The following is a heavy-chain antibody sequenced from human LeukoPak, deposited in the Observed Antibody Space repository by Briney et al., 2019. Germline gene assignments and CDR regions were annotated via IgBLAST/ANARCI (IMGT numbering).Heavy chain of an antibody. D-gene: IGHD6-19*01. CDR2: INHSGST. CDR1: GGSISSGGYY. Sequence: PSQTLSLTCTVSGGSISSGGYYWSWIRQPPGKGLEWIGEINHSGSTNYNPSLKSRVTISVDTSKNQFSLKLSSVTAADTAVYYCARIAVPGSDYWGQGTLVTVSS. V-gene: IGHV4-30-2*01. CDR3: ARIAVPGSDY. J-gene: IGHJ4*02.